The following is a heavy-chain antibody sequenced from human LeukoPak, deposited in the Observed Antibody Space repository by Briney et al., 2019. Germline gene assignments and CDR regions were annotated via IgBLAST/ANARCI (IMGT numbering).Heavy chain of an antibody. CDR3: ARDVGYRYAQMFFDI. V-gene: IGHV3-30*03. CDR2: ISYDGSNK. Sequence: PGRSLRLSCAASGFTFSSYGMHWVRQAPGKGLEWVAVISYDGSNKYYADSVKGRFTISRDNSKNTLYLQMNSLRAEDTAVYYCARDVGYRYAQMFFDIWGQGTMVTVSS. J-gene: IGHJ3*02. D-gene: IGHD5-18*01. CDR1: GFTFSSYG.